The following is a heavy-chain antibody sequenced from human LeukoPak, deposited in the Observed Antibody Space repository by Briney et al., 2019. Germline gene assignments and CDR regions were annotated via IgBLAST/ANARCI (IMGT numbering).Heavy chain of an antibody. D-gene: IGHD3-22*01. V-gene: IGHV4-31*03. CDR2: IYYSGST. Sequence: SETLSLTCTVSGGSISSGGYSWSWIRQHPGKGLEWIGYIYYSGSTYYNPSLKSRVTISVDTSKNQFSLKLSSVTAADTAVYYCARGRYYYDSSGYYRTLHDYYYYGMDVWGQGTTVTVSS. CDR1: GGSISSGGYS. J-gene: IGHJ6*02. CDR3: ARGRYYYDSSGYYRTLHDYYYYGMDV.